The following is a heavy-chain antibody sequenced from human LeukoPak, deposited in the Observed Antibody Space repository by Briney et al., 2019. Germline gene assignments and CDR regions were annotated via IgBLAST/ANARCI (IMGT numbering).Heavy chain of an antibody. CDR3: ARGSVPTI. D-gene: IGHD1-1*01. J-gene: IGHJ4*02. CDR2: INHSGST. CDR1: GGSFRGYY. V-gene: IGHV4-34*01. Sequence: PSETLSLTCAVYGGSFRGYYWSWIRQPPGKGLEWIGEINHSGSTNYNPSLKSRVTISVDTSKNQFSLKLSSVTAADTAVYYCARGSVPTIWGQGTLVTVSS.